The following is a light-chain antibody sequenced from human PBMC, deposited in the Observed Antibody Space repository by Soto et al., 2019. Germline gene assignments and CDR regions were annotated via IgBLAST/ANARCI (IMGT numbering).Light chain of an antibody. CDR1: QSVSSN. CDR2: GAS. V-gene: IGKV3-15*01. CDR3: QRDNYWRRT. Sequence: EIVMTQSPATLSVSPGERATLSCRASQSVSSNLAWYQHKPGQAPRLLIYGASTRATGIPARICGSGSGIEFTITISGMQSEDFPVYYCQRDNYWRRTFGQETKVEVK. J-gene: IGKJ1*01.